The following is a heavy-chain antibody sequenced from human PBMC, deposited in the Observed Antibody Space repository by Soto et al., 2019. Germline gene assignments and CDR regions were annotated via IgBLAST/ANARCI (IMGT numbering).Heavy chain of an antibody. Sequence: SATLSLTCTVSGGSISSGGYYWSWIRQHPGKGLEWIGYIYYSGSTYYNPSLKSRVTISVDTSKNQFSLKLSSVTAADTAVYYCARSVIYDLDYWGQGTLVTVSS. CDR2: IYYSGST. CDR1: GGSISSGGYY. V-gene: IGHV4-31*03. J-gene: IGHJ4*02. CDR3: ARSVIYDLDY. D-gene: IGHD3-22*01.